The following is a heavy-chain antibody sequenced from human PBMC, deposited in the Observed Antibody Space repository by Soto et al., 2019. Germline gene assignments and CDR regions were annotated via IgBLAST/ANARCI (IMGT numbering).Heavy chain of an antibody. J-gene: IGHJ4*02. V-gene: IGHV4-4*02. CDR1: VGSISSSNW. CDR3: ESRYGDYDY. D-gene: IGHD4-17*01. Sequence: PSETLSLTCAVSVGSISSSNWGSWVRQPPGKGLEWIGEIYHSGSTNYNPSLKSRVTISVDKSKNQFSLKLSSVTAADTAVYYCESRYGDYDYWGQGTLVTVSS. CDR2: IYHSGST.